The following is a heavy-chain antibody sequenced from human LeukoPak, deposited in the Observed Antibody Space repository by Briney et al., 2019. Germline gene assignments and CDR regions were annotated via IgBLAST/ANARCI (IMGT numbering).Heavy chain of an antibody. D-gene: IGHD3-22*01. J-gene: IGHJ4*02. CDR1: GYTFTGYY. Sequence: GASVKVSCKASGYTFTGYYMHWVRQAPGQGLEWMGWINPNSGGTNYAQKFQGRVTMTRDTSISTAYMELSRLRSDDTAVYYCARAHRDDSSGYYYGHWGQGTLVTVSS. V-gene: IGHV1-2*02. CDR2: INPNSGGT. CDR3: ARAHRDDSSGYYYGH.